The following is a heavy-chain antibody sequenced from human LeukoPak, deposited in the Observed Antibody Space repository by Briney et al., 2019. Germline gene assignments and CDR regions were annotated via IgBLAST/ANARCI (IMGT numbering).Heavy chain of an antibody. CDR1: GFTVSSNY. D-gene: IGHD2-2*01. CDR2: IYRSGST. V-gene: IGHV3-53*01. Sequence: PGGSLRLSCAASGFTVSSNYMSWVRQAPGKGLEWVLVIYRSGSTYYADSVKGRFTISRDNSNNTLYLQMNSLRAEDTAVYYCARSLGFCSSSNCQEYLQHWGQGTPVTVSS. CDR3: ARSLGFCSSSNCQEYLQH. J-gene: IGHJ1*01.